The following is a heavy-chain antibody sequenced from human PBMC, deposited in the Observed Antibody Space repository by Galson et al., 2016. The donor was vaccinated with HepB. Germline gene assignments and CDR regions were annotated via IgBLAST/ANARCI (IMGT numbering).Heavy chain of an antibody. CDR2: ISSSSSYI. CDR1: GFTFSSYS. V-gene: IGHV3-21*01. J-gene: IGHJ4*02. Sequence: SLRLSCAASGFTFSSYSMNWVRQAPGKGLEWVSSISSSSSYIYYADSVKGRFTISRDNAKNSLYLQMNSLRAEDTAVYDCARGDIVGAIFDYWGQGTLVTVSS. D-gene: IGHD1-26*01. CDR3: ARGDIVGAIFDY.